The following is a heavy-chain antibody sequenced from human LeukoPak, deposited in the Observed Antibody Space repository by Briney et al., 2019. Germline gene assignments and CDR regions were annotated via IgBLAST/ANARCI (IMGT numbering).Heavy chain of an antibody. CDR3: ARASYGGWYFDY. CDR1: GFTFSSYS. D-gene: IGHD4-23*01. V-gene: IGHV3-21*01. Sequence: GGSLRLSCAASGFTFSSYSMNWVRQAPGKGLEWVSSISSSSSYIYYADSVKGRFTISRDNAENSLYLQMNSLRAEDTAVYYCARASYGGWYFDYWGQGTLVTVSS. CDR2: ISSSSSYI. J-gene: IGHJ4*02.